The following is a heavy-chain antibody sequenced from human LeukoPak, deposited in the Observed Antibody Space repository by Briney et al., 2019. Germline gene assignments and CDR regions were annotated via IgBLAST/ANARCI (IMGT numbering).Heavy chain of an antibody. CDR3: ASLPPRVVGY. CDR2: IYYRGNT. CDR1: GGSISSSSXX. J-gene: IGHJ4*02. D-gene: IGHD3-3*01. Sequence: SETLSLTCTVSGGSISSSSXXXXXXXXXXXXXLEWIGSIYYRGNTYYNPSLKSRVTISVDTSKNQFSLKLSSVTAADTAVYYCASLPPRVVGYWGQGTLVTVSS. V-gene: IGHV4-39*01.